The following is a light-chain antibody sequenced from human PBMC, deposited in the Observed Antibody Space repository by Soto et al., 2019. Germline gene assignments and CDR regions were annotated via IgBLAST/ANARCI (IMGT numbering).Light chain of an antibody. CDR1: QSVLYSSNNKNL. CDR2: WAS. CDR3: QQYYSPPRYT. Sequence: DIVMTQSPDSLAVSLGERATINCKSSQSVLYSSNNKNLIAWYQQKKGQPPRLLIYWASTRESGVPDRFSGSGSGKDFTPTITSLQAEDVAVYYCQQYYSPPRYTFGQGTKLEI. V-gene: IGKV4-1*01. J-gene: IGKJ2*01.